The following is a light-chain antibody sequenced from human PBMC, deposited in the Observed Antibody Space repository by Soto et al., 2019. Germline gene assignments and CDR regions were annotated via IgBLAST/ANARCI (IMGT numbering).Light chain of an antibody. CDR2: EGS. J-gene: IGLJ1*01. Sequence: QSALTQPASVSGSPGQSITISCTGTSSDVGSYNLVSWYQQHPGKAPKLMIYEGSKRPSGVSNRFSGSKSGNTASLTISGLQAEDDADYYCCSYAGSSTSLLYVFGTGTKLTVL. CDR1: SSDVGSYNL. CDR3: CSYAGSSTSLLYV. V-gene: IGLV2-23*01.